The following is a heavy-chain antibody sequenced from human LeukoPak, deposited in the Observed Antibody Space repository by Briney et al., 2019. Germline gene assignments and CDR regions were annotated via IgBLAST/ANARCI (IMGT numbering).Heavy chain of an antibody. CDR3: ARDRITMVRGVIRAVDY. CDR2: IYYSGST. V-gene: IGHV4-59*12. Sequence: PSETLSLTCTVSGGSISSYYWSWIRQPPGKGLEWIGYIYYSGSTNYNPSLKSRVTISVDTSKNQFSLKLSSVTAADTAVYYCARDRITMVRGVIRAVDYWGQGTLVTVSS. J-gene: IGHJ4*02. D-gene: IGHD3-10*01. CDR1: GGSISSYY.